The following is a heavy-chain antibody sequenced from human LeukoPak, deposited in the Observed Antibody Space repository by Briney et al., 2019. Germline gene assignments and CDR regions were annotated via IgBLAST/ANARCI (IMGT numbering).Heavy chain of an antibody. Sequence: GGSLRLSCAASGFTFSSYSMNWVRQAPGKGLEWVSSISSSSSYIYYADSVKGRFTISRDNAKNSLYLQMNSLRAEDTALYYCAKDMTVEGYSSGWFDYWGQGTLVTVSS. D-gene: IGHD6-19*01. V-gene: IGHV3-21*04. CDR3: AKDMTVEGYSSGWFDY. CDR1: GFTFSSYS. CDR2: ISSSSSYI. J-gene: IGHJ5*01.